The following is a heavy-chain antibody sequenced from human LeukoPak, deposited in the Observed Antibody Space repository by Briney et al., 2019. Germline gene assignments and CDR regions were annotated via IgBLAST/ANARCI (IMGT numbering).Heavy chain of an antibody. CDR2: VKRKTDGGTT. D-gene: IGHD3-22*01. CDR3: TPGLGDY. J-gene: IGHJ4*02. V-gene: IGHV3-15*01. Sequence: AGGSLRLSCAASGFTFSNVLMSWVRQAPGRGLEWLGRVKRKTDGGTTDYAAPVKGRFTISRDDSKNMLYLQMNSLRTEDTAVYYCTPGLGDYWGQGTLVTVSS. CDR1: GFTFSNVL.